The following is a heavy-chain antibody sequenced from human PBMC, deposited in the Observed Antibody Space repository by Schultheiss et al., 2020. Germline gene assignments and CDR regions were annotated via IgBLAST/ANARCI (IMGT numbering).Heavy chain of an antibody. CDR1: GYSFTSYW. V-gene: IGHV5-51*01. J-gene: IGHJ6*02. CDR2: IYPGDSDT. D-gene: IGHD6-13*01. Sequence: GGSLRLSCKGSGYSFTSYWIGWVRQMPGKGLEWMGIIYPGDSDTRYSPSFQGQVTISADKSISTAYLQWSSLKASDTAMYYCARRFSSSWEVYYYYYYGMDVWGPGHTGTVAS. CDR3: ARRFSSSWEVYYYYYYGMDV.